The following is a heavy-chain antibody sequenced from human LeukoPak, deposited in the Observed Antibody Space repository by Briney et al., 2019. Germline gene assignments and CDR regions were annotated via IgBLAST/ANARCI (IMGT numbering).Heavy chain of an antibody. CDR2: IIPILGIA. Sequence: GASVKVSCKASGGTFSSYTIIWVRQAPGQGLEWMGRIIPILGIANYAQKFQGRVTITADKSTSTAYMELSSLRSEDTAVYYCARDSNVEMATILPDYWGQGTLVTVSS. J-gene: IGHJ4*02. CDR1: GGTFSSYT. V-gene: IGHV1-69*04. CDR3: ARDSNVEMATILPDY. D-gene: IGHD5-24*01.